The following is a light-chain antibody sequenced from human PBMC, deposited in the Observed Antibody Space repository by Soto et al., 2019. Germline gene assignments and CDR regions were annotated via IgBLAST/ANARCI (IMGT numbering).Light chain of an antibody. V-gene: IGLV2-14*01. CDR3: NSYSSRSTLV. CDR2: EVS. CDR1: STDVGGYNY. J-gene: IGLJ2*01. Sequence: QSALTQPASVSGSPGQSITISCTGTSTDVGGYNYVSWYQHHPGKAPKLMIYEVSNRPSGVSNRFSGYKSGNTASLTISGLHAEEEAYYYRNSYSSRSTLVFGGGTKLTVL.